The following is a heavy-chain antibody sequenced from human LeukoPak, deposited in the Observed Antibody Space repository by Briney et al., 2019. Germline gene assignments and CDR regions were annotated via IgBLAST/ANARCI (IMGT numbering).Heavy chain of an antibody. V-gene: IGHV4-39*01. Sequence: SETLSLTCTVSGGSINSSSYYWGWIRQPPGKGLEWIGSIFYSGNTYDNPSLKSRVTISVDTSKNQFSLKLNSVTAADTAVYYCARHRSKWLQSSFDYWGQGTLVTVSS. CDR3: ARHRSKWLQSSFDY. D-gene: IGHD5-24*01. CDR2: IFYSGNT. J-gene: IGHJ4*02. CDR1: GGSINSSSYY.